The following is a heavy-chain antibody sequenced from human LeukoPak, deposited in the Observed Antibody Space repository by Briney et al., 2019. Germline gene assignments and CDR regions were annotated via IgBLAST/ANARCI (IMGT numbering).Heavy chain of an antibody. CDR3: ATALKNVLLWFGEFLVY. D-gene: IGHD3-10*01. CDR1: GFTFSSYG. Sequence: GGSLRLSCAASGFTFSSYGMHWVRQAPGKGLEWVAFIRYDGSNKYYADSVKGRFTISRDNSKNTLYLQMNSLRAEDTAVYYCATALKNVLLWFGEFLVYWGQGTLVTVSS. CDR2: IRYDGSNK. J-gene: IGHJ4*02. V-gene: IGHV3-30*02.